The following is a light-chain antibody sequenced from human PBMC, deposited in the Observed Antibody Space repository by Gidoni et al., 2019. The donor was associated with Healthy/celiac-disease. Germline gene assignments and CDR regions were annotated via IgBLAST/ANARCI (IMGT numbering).Light chain of an antibody. J-gene: IGKJ3*01. CDR3: QQSYSTPGT. CDR2: AAS. V-gene: IGKV1-39*01. Sequence: DIQMTQSPSSLSASVGDRVTITCRASQSISSYLNWYQQKPGKAPKLLIYAASSLQSGVPSRFSGSGSGTEFTLTISSLQPEDFATYYCQQSYSTPGTFGPXTKVDIK. CDR1: QSISSY.